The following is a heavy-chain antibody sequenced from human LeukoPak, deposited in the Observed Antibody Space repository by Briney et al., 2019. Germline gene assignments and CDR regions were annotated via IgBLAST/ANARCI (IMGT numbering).Heavy chain of an antibody. CDR3: ARGGSGWFNVDY. CDR1: GGSISSYY. J-gene: IGHJ4*02. CDR2: IYYSGST. Sequence: SETLSLTCTVSGGSISSYYWSWIRQPPGKGLEWIGYIYYSGSTNYNPSLRSRVTISVDTSKNQFSLKLSSVTAADTAVYYCARGGSGWFNVDYWGQGTLVTVSS. V-gene: IGHV4-59*01. D-gene: IGHD6-19*01.